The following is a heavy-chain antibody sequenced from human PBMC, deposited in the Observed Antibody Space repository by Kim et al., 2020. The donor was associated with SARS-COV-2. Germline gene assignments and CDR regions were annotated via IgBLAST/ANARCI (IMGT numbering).Heavy chain of an antibody. D-gene: IGHD6-19*01. V-gene: IGHV1-69*13. CDR3: ARGILTAVAGFIYYYGMDV. CDR1: GGTFSSYA. CDR2: IIPIFGTA. J-gene: IGHJ6*02. Sequence: SVKVSCKASGGTFSSYAISWVRQAPGQGLEWMGGIIPIFGTANYAQKFQGRVTITADESTSTAYMELSSLRSEDTAVYYCARGILTAVAGFIYYYGMDVWGQGTTVTVSS.